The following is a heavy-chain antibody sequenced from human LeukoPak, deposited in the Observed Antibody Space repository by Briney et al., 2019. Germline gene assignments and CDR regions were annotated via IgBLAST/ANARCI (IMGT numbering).Heavy chain of an antibody. V-gene: IGHV4-34*01. CDR2: INHGGGT. D-gene: IGHD3-22*01. Sequence: SETLSLTCAVYAGSFSGYYWSWIHQSPGKGLEWIGEINHGGGTNYNPSLRSRVPPPVDTPKNQFSLNLSSLTAAYTAVYYCARGPYSYDRFGAFDIWGTGTMVTVSS. J-gene: IGHJ3*02. CDR3: ARGPYSYDRFGAFDI. CDR1: AGSFSGYY.